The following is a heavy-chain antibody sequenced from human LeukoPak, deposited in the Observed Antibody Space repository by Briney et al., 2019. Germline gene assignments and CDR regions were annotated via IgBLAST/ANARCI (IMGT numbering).Heavy chain of an antibody. CDR1: GFTFSSYA. J-gene: IGHJ4*02. CDR3: AKAESVYGSGGSYYFDF. Sequence: GGSLRLSCAASGFTFSSYAMSWVRQAPGKGLEGVSAFSGSGGSTYYADSVKGRFTISRDNSKTTLYLQMNSLRAEDTAVYYGAKAESVYGSGGSYYFDFWGQGTLVTVSS. D-gene: IGHD3-10*01. V-gene: IGHV3-23*01. CDR2: FSGSGGST.